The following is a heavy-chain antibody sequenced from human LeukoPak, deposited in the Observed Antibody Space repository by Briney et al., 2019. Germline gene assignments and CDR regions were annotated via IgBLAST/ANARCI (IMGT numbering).Heavy chain of an antibody. CDR2: IYYSGST. Sequence: SETLSLTCTVSGGSISSYYWSWIRQPPGKGLEWIGYIYYSGSTNYNPSLKSRVTISVDTSKNQLSLKLSSVTAADTAVYYSARAGQYGSGSYYSIYYGMDVWGKGTTVTVSS. D-gene: IGHD3-10*01. J-gene: IGHJ6*04. V-gene: IGHV4-59*01. CDR3: ARAGQYGSGSYYSIYYGMDV. CDR1: GGSISSYY.